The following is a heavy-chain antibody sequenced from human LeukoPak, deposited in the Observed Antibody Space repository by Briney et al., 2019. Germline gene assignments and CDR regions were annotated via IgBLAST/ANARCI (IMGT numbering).Heavy chain of an antibody. Sequence: GGSLRLSCAASGFSFSSYGMHWVRQAPGKGQEWVATISYDGSNKYYADSVKGRFTISRDNSKNTLYLQMDSLRAEDTAVYYCAKDVYYDRSGYYFYYYGMDVWGQGTTVTVSS. V-gene: IGHV3-30*18. CDR3: AKDVYYDRSGYYFYYYGMDV. CDR1: GFSFSSYG. D-gene: IGHD3-22*01. CDR2: ISYDGSNK. J-gene: IGHJ6*02.